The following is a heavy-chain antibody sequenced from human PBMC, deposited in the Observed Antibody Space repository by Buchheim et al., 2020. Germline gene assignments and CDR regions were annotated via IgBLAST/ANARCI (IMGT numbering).Heavy chain of an antibody. CDR3: AKDPGPYYDILTGYYNRYYFDY. J-gene: IGHJ4*02. Sequence: QVQLVESGGGVVQPGRSLRLSCAASGFTFSSYGMHWVRQAPGKGLEWVAVISYDGSNKYYADSVKGRFTISRDNSKNTLYLQMNSLRAEDTAVYYCAKDPGPYYDILTGYYNRYYFDYWGQGTL. D-gene: IGHD3-9*01. CDR1: GFTFSSYG. V-gene: IGHV3-30*18. CDR2: ISYDGSNK.